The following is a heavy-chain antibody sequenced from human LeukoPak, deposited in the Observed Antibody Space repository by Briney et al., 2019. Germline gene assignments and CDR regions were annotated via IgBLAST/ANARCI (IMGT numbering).Heavy chain of an antibody. CDR1: GGSISSYY. Sequence: PSETLSLTCTVSGGSISSYYWSWIRQPPGKGQEWIGYIYYSGSTNYNPSLKSRVTISVDTSKNQFSLKLSSVTAADTAVYYCARGGGIVGATYDYWGQGTLVTVSS. V-gene: IGHV4-59*01. CDR3: ARGGGIVGATYDY. CDR2: IYYSGST. J-gene: IGHJ4*02. D-gene: IGHD1-26*01.